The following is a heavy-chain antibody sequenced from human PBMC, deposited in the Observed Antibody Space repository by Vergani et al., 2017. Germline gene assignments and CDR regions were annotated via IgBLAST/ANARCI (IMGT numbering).Heavy chain of an antibody. J-gene: IGHJ6*03. V-gene: IGHV4-59*01. CDR3: ARVRRAGTNYMDV. CDR1: GGSISSYY. D-gene: IGHD6-13*01. CDR2: IYYSGST. Sequence: QVQLQESGPGLVKPSETLSLTCTVSGGSISSYYWSWIRQPPGKGLEWIGYIYYSGSTNYNPSLKSRVTISVDPSKNQFSLKLSSVTAADTAVYYCARVRRAGTNYMDVWGKGTTVTVSS.